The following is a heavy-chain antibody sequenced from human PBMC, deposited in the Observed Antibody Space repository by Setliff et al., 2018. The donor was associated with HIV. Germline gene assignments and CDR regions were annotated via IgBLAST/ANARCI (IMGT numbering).Heavy chain of an antibody. J-gene: IGHJ6*03. CDR1: GGTFGSYA. CDR3: ARETYYGSGSYLPTEYYYYYMDV. Sequence: SVKVSCKASGGTFGSYAISWVRQAPGQGLEWMGGIIPIFGTASYAQKFQGRVTITTDESTTTAYMELRSLRSEDTAVYYCARETYYGSGSYLPTEYYYYYMDVWGKGTTVTVSS. D-gene: IGHD3-10*01. V-gene: IGHV1-69*05. CDR2: IIPIFGTA.